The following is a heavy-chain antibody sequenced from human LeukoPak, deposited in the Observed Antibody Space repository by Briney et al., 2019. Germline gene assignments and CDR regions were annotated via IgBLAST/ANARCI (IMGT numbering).Heavy chain of an antibody. CDR2: ISAYNGNA. J-gene: IGHJ5*02. CDR1: GYIFTSYG. V-gene: IGHV1-18*01. CDR3: AREGSDTAHYNWFDP. Sequence: ASVKVSCKASGYIFTSYGLNWVRQAPGQGLEWMGWISAYNGNAKYAQKFQGRVTMTTDTPTNTAYMELKSLRSDDTAVYYCAREGSDTAHYNWFDPWGQGTLVTVSS. D-gene: IGHD5-18*01.